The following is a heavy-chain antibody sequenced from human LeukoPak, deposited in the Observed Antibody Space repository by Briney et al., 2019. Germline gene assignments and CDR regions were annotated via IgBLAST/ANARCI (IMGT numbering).Heavy chain of an antibody. CDR1: GFPFSDYY. V-gene: IGHV3-11*01. J-gene: IGHJ4*02. D-gene: IGHD6-13*01. CDR3: ATEPDIAAAGLPVDY. Sequence: GSLRLSCAASGFPFSDYYMSWIRPAQGKGLEWVSYISSSGSTIYYADSVKGRFTISRDNAKNSLYLQMNSLRAEDTAVYYCATEPDIAAAGLPVDYWGQGTLVTVSS. CDR2: ISSSGSTI.